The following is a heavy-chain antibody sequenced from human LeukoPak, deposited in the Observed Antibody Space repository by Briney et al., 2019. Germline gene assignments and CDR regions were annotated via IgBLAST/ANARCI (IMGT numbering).Heavy chain of an antibody. CDR3: ARHKDGGTYPLDY. Sequence: SETLSLTCGVSGGSISNTNWWTWVRQPPGKGLEWIGEVNLQGSTNYNPSLKSRVAISVDKSENHISLKLTSVTAADTAVYYCARHKDGGTYPLDYWGQGALVTVSS. V-gene: IGHV4-4*02. CDR1: GGSISNTNW. J-gene: IGHJ4*02. D-gene: IGHD1-26*01. CDR2: VNLQGST.